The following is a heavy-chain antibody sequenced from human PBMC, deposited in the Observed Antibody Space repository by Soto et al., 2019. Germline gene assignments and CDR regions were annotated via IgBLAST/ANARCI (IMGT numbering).Heavy chain of an antibody. D-gene: IGHD3-10*01. CDR2: ISGSGGGT. V-gene: IGHV3-23*01. Sequence: EVQLLESGGGLVQPGGSLRLSCAASGFTFSSYAMSWVRQAPGKGLEWVSAISGSGGGTYNADYVKGRFTISRDNSKNTIYLQMNSLRAEDTAVYYCAKGYSGSGSYYYWGQGTLVTVSS. CDR1: GFTFSSYA. CDR3: AKGYSGSGSYYY. J-gene: IGHJ4*02.